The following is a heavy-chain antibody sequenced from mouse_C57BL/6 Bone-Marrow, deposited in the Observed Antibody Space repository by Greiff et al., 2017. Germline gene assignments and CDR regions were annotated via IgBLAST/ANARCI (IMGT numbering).Heavy chain of an antibody. D-gene: IGHD1-1*02. V-gene: IGHV1-82*01. J-gene: IGHJ2*01. CDR3: ARRGWYYFDY. CDR2: IYPGDGDT. CDR1: GYAFSSSW. Sequence: VQLQQSGPELVKPGASVKISCKASGYAFSSSWMNWVKQRPGKGLEWIGRIYPGDGDTNYNGKFKGKATLTADKSSSTAYMQLSSLTSEDSAVYFCARRGWYYFDYWGQGTTLTVSS.